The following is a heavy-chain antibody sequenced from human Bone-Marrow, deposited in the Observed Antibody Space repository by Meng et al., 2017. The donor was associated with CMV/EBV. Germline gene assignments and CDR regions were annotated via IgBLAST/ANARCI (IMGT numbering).Heavy chain of an antibody. Sequence: GESLKISCAASGFTFSSYAMHWVRQAPGKGLEWVAVISYDGSNKYYADSVKGRFTISRDNSKNTLYLQMNSLRAEDTAVYYCAKSIDSKQLDNYGMDVWGQGTTVTVSS. V-gene: IGHV3-30-3*02. D-gene: IGHD4-11*01. CDR2: ISYDGSNK. J-gene: IGHJ6*02. CDR3: AKSIDSKQLDNYGMDV. CDR1: GFTFSSYA.